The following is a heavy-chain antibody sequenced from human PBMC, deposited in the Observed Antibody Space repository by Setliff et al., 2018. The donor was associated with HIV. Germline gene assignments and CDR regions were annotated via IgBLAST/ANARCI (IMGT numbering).Heavy chain of an antibody. Sequence: KPSETLSLTCSVSSDSITTYYWTWIRQPVGKGLEWIGRIFTSGSTNYNPSLKSRDTMSFDRSKNQFSLKLTSMTAADTAVYYCARESTGSFRGLDFWGQGTLVTVSS. CDR2: IFTSGST. D-gene: IGHD1-26*01. V-gene: IGHV4-4*07. J-gene: IGHJ4*02. CDR3: ARESTGSFRGLDF. CDR1: SDSITTYY.